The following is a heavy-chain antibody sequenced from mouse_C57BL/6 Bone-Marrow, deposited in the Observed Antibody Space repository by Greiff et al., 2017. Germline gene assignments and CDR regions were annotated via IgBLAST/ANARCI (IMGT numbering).Heavy chain of an antibody. V-gene: IGHV1-81*01. Sequence: VKLMESGAELARPGASVKLSCKASGYTFTSYGISWVKQRTGQGLEWIGEIYPRSGNTYYNEKFKGKATLTADKSSSTAYMELRSLTSEDSAVYFCAREGGLHWFAYWGQGTLVTVSA. J-gene: IGHJ3*01. CDR2: IYPRSGNT. D-gene: IGHD2-2*01. CDR1: GYTFTSYG. CDR3: AREGGLHWFAY.